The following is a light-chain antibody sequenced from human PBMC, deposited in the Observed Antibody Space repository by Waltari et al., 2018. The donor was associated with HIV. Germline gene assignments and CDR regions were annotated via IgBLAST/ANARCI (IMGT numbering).Light chain of an antibody. CDR3: QSYDSSLSSVL. Sequence: QSVLTQPPSVSGAPGQRVTISCTGSTSNIGAHYGVNWYQEVPGTAPRLLSYGDHKRPSGIPDRFSGSRSGTSASLAINGLQAEDEAEYYCQSYDSSLSSVLFGGGTKLTVL. CDR1: TSNIGAHYG. J-gene: IGLJ2*01. CDR2: GDH. V-gene: IGLV1-40*01.